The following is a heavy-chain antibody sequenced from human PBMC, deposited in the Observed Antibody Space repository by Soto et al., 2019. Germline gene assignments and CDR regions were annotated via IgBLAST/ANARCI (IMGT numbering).Heavy chain of an antibody. Sequence: ASETLSLTCTVSGGSVSSGSYYWSWIRQPPGKGLEWIGYIYYSGSTNYNPSLKSRVTISVDTSKNQFSLKLSSVTAADTAVYYCARDPSGSPEIFDYWGRGTLVTVSS. V-gene: IGHV4-61*01. D-gene: IGHD1-26*01. CDR2: IYYSGST. CDR3: ARDPSGSPEIFDY. J-gene: IGHJ4*02. CDR1: GGSVSSGSYY.